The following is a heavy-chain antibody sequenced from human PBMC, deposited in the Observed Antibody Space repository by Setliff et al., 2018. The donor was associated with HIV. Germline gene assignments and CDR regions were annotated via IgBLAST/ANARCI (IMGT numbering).Heavy chain of an antibody. V-gene: IGHV4-39*01. D-gene: IGHD2-2*01. CDR1: GGSIRSSTYY. CDR2: VYQSGST. Sequence: SETLSLTCTVSGGSIRSSTYYWGWIRQPPGKRLEWLGSVYQSGSTSYNPSLSSRLTISVDTSKNQVSLRLSSVTAADTGVYYCARHRDPPGTSWIFYYYYMDLWGGGTTVTVSS. J-gene: IGHJ6*03. CDR3: ARHRDPPGTSWIFYYYYMDL.